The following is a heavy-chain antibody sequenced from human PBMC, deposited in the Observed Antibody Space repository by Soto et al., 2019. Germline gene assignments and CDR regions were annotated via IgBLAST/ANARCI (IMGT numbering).Heavy chain of an antibody. J-gene: IGHJ4*02. Sequence: QVQLVQSGPEVKKPGASVKVSCKASGYSFTTYDFNWVRQAPGQGLEWMGWLNPKSGMTGSAQKLQGRVTLTRDSSISTVYMELSSLTSEDTAVYYCARVAGSPDYWGQGTLVTVSS. CDR2: LNPKSGMT. CDR1: GYSFTTYD. CDR3: ARVAGSPDY. D-gene: IGHD1-26*01. V-gene: IGHV1-8*01.